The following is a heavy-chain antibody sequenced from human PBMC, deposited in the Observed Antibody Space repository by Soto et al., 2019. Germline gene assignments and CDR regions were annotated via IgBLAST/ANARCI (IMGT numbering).Heavy chain of an antibody. D-gene: IGHD5-18*01. CDR1: GFSFSSSA. CDR2: ISESGDNT. Sequence: PXGSLRLSCAASGFSFSSSAMSGVRQAPGKGLEWVSAISESGDNTFYADSVKGRFTISRENSNNALYLQMDTLRAEDTALYFCAKGGYTYGLDPWGQGTLVTVSS. CDR3: AKGGYTYGLDP. V-gene: IGHV3-23*01. J-gene: IGHJ5*02.